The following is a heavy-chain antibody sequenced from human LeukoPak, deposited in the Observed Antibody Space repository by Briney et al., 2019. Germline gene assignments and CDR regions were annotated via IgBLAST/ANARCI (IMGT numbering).Heavy chain of an antibody. V-gene: IGHV1-2*04. J-gene: IGHJ4*02. D-gene: IGHD6-13*01. CDR1: GYTFTGYY. CDR2: INPNSGGT. Sequence: ASVMVSCKASGYTFTGYYMHWVRQAPGQGLEWMGWINPNSGGTNYAQKFQGWVTMTRDTSISTAYMELSRLRSDDTAVYYCARGGSSSWKHFDYWGQGTLVTVSS. CDR3: ARGGSSSWKHFDY.